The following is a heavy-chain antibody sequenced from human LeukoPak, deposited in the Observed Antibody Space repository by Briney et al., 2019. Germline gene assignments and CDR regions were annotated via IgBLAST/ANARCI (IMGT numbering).Heavy chain of an antibody. CDR1: GYTFTGYY. J-gene: IGHJ4*02. D-gene: IGHD1-26*01. CDR3: ARRGSSVGGSYYSFDY. CDR2: INPNSGGT. Sequence: GASVKVPCKASGYTFTGYYMHWVRQAPGQGLEWMGWINPNSGGTNYAQKFQGRVTMTRDTSISTAYMELSRLRSDDTAVYYCARRGSSVGGSYYSFDYWGQGTLVTVSS. V-gene: IGHV1-2*02.